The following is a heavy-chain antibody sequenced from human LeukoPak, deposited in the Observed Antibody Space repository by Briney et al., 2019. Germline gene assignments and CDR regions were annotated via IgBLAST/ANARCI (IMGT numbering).Heavy chain of an antibody. J-gene: IGHJ4*02. CDR1: GFTFSSYA. V-gene: IGHV3-30*04. CDR2: ISYDGSNK. D-gene: IGHD6-13*01. CDR3: ARGTIAAAGRFDY. Sequence: PGGSLRLSCAASGFTFSSYAMHWVRQAPGKGLEWVAVISYDGSNKYYADSVKGRFTISRDNSKNTLYLQMNSRRAEDTAVYYCARGTIAAAGRFDYWGQGTLVTVSS.